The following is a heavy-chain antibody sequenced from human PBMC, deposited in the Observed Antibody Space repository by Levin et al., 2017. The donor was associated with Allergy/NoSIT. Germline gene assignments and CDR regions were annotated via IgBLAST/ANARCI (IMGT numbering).Heavy chain of an antibody. V-gene: IGHV3-7*01. CDR3: VRSDWCSVVN. J-gene: IGHJ4*02. Sequence: GESLKISCAASGFRFSDYWMSWLRQVPGGGLEWVANINQDGSETYYVDSLRGRFTISRDNAKNSVYLQVSSPRVDDTAVYYCVRSDWCSVVNWGQGALVTVSS. CDR1: GFRFSDYW. D-gene: IGHD2-8*02. CDR2: INQDGSET.